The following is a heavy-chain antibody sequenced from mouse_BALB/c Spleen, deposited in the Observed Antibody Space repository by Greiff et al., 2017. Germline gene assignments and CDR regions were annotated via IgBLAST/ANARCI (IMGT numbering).Heavy chain of an antibody. CDR1: GFTFSDYY. V-gene: IGHV5-4*02. J-gene: IGHJ4*01. Sequence: EVQVVESGGGLVKPGGSLKLSCAASGFTFSDYYMYWVRQTPEKRLEWVATISDGGSYTYYPDSVKGRFTISRDNAKNNLYLQMSSLKSEDTAMYYCARDPYYYGSSSYAMDYWGQGTSVTVSS. CDR2: ISDGGSYT. CDR3: ARDPYYYGSSSYAMDY. D-gene: IGHD1-1*01.